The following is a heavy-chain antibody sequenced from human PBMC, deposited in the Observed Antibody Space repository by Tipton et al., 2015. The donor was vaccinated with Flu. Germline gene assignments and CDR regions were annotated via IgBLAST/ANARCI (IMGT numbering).Heavy chain of an antibody. V-gene: IGHV4-59*12. D-gene: IGHD5-18*01. CDR3: AREHGYHVF. CDR1: GGSISNYY. CDR2: IYSSGST. J-gene: IGHJ4*02. Sequence: TLFLTCTVSGGSISNYYWSWIRQPPGKGLEWIGYIYSSGSTNYSPSLKSRVTISLDMSKSQFSLQLTSVTAADTAVYFCAREHGYHVFWGQGKLVTVSS.